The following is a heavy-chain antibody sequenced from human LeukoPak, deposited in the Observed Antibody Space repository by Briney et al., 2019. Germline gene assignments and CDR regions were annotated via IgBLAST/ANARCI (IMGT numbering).Heavy chain of an antibody. D-gene: IGHD2-15*01. Sequence: GGSLRLSCAASGFTFSDYSMNWVRQAPGKGLEWISYIGGRGDGISYADSVKGRFIVSRDNAKNSLFLQMNRLRGEDTAIYFCAKEIPGRIAADCWGQGTLVTVSS. J-gene: IGHJ4*02. CDR1: GFTFSDYS. CDR2: IGGRGDGI. CDR3: AKEIPGRIAADC. V-gene: IGHV3-48*01.